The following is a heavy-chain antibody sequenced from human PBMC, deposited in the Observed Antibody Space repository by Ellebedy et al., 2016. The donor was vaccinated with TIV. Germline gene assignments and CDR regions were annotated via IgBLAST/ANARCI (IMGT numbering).Heavy chain of an antibody. CDR1: GFIFGDYA. D-gene: IGHD6-6*01. J-gene: IGHJ4*02. CDR2: ISWKSGSK. CDR3: AKAPYTSSSDDYFDL. Sequence: GGSLRLXXAASGFIFGDYAMHWVRQVPGKGLEWVSGISWKSGSKGYAASVKGRFTISRDNAKNSLYLQMNSLTPEDTAFYYCAKAPYTSSSDDYFDLWGQGTLVTVSS. V-gene: IGHV3-9*01.